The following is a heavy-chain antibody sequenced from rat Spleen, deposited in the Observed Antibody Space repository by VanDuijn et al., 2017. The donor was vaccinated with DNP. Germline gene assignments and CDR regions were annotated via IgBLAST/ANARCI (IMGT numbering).Heavy chain of an antibody. Sequence: EVQLVESGGGPVQPGRSLKLSCVASGFTFNNYWMTWIRQAPKKGLEWVATISYDGSDTYYRDSVKGRFTISRDDVKSTLYLQMDSLRSEDTATYYCARQDPFDYWGQGVMVTVSS. CDR3: ARQDPFDY. CDR1: GFTFNNYW. J-gene: IGHJ2*01. V-gene: IGHV5-29*01. CDR2: ISYDGSDT.